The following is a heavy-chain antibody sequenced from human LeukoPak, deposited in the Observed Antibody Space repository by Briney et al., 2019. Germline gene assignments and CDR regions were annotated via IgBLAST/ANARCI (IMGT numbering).Heavy chain of an antibody. Sequence: GASLRLSCAASGFSFSSQWMHWVRQAPGKGLVWVARINSAGSSTRYADSVKGRFTVSRDNANNTLYLQMNSLRAEDTAVYYCARSDYFDYWGQGTLVTVSS. J-gene: IGHJ4*02. CDR2: INSAGSST. CDR1: GFSFSSQW. V-gene: IGHV3-74*01. CDR3: ARSDYFDY.